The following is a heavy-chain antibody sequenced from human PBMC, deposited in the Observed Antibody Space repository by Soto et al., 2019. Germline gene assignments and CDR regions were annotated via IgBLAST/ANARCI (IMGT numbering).Heavy chain of an antibody. Sequence: SETLSLTCAVYGGSFSGYYWSWIRQPPGKGLEWIGEINHSGSTNYNPSLKSRVTISLDTSKNQFSMKLSSVTAADTAVYYCARGLRFPTYHYYYYMDVWGKGTTVTVSS. CDR3: ARGLRFPTYHYYYYMDV. V-gene: IGHV4-34*01. D-gene: IGHD2-21*01. CDR2: INHSGST. CDR1: GGSFSGYY. J-gene: IGHJ6*03.